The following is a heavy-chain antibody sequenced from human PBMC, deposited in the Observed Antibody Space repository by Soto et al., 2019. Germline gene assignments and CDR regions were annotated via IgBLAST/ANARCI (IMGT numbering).Heavy chain of an antibody. D-gene: IGHD2-2*01. J-gene: IGHJ4*02. V-gene: IGHV1-18*01. CDR3: ARDPPAPDY. CDR1: GYTFASYA. CDR2: ISAYNGNT. Sequence: QVQLVQSGSEVKKPGASEKVSCKASGYTFASYAISWMRQGPGQGHEWMGWISAYNGNTNDAQQLQGRVTMPTDTSTRTAYMELRSLRSDDTAVYYCARDPPAPDYWCKGTLVSVSS.